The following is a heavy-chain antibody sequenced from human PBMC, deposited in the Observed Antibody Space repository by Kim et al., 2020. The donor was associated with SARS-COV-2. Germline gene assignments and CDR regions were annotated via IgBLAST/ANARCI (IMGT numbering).Heavy chain of an antibody. CDR2: IYYSGST. Sequence: SETLSLTCTVSGGSISSSSYYWGWIRQPPGKGLEWIGSIYYSGSTYYNPSLKSRVTISVDTSKNQFSLKLSSVTAADTAVYYCARGDSSWYAWFDPWGQGTLVTVSS. CDR1: GGSISSSSYY. J-gene: IGHJ5*02. CDR3: ARGDSSWYAWFDP. V-gene: IGHV4-39*07. D-gene: IGHD6-13*01.